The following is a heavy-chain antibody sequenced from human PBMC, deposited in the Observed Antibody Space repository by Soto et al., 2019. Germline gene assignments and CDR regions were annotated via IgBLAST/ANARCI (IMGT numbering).Heavy chain of an antibody. J-gene: IGHJ4*02. CDR2: ISSSGSTI. Sequence: EVQLVESGGGLVQPGGSLRLSCAASGFTFSSYEMNWVRQAPGKGLEWVSYISSSGSTIYYADSVKGRFTISRDNAKNSLYLQMNSLRAEDTAVYYCARSYCGDDCALDYWGQGTLVTV. CDR3: ARSYCGDDCALDY. CDR1: GFTFSSYE. D-gene: IGHD2-21*02. V-gene: IGHV3-48*03.